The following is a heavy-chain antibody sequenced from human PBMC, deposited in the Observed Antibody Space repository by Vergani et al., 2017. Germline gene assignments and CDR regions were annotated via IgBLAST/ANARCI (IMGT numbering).Heavy chain of an antibody. CDR2: SYTIGST. J-gene: IGHJ4*02. V-gene: IGHV4-4*07. CDR3: AREVAAAGIVR. Sequence: QVQLQESGPGLVKASETLSLTCTGAGGSISRYYWCWIRQPAGKGLEGIGRSYTIGSTNYNPSLKRRVTMSVDTSKNKFSLKLSSVTAADTAVYVCAREVAAAGIVRWDQGSLVTVSS. D-gene: IGHD6-13*01. CDR1: GGSISRYY.